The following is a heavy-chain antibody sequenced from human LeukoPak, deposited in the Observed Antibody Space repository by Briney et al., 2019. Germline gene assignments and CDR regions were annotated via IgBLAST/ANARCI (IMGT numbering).Heavy chain of an antibody. D-gene: IGHD2-2*01. Sequence: SETLSLTCTVSGGSISGGGYYWSWIRQHPGKGLEWIGYIYYSGSTYYNPSLKSRVTILVDTSKNQFSLKLSSVTAADTAVYYCARHQGVPAAFDIWGQGTMVTVSS. V-gene: IGHV4-31*03. CDR3: ARHQGVPAAFDI. J-gene: IGHJ3*02. CDR2: IYYSGST. CDR1: GGSISGGGYY.